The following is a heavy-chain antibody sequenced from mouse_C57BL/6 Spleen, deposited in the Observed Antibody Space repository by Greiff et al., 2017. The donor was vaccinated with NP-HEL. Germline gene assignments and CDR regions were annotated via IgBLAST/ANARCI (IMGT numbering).Heavy chain of an antibody. V-gene: IGHV5-4*01. Sequence: EVQGVESGGGLVKPGGSLKLSCAASGFTFSSYAMSWVRQTPEKRLEWVATISDGGSYTYYPDNVKGRFTISRDNAKNNLYLQMSHLKSEDTAMYYCARDLGTYGYSNYEYFDVWGTGTTVTVSS. J-gene: IGHJ1*03. CDR1: GFTFSSYA. CDR2: ISDGGSYT. CDR3: ARDLGTYGYSNYEYFDV. D-gene: IGHD2-5*01.